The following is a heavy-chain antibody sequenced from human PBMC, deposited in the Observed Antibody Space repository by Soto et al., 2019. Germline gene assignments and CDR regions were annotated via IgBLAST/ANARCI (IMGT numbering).Heavy chain of an antibody. CDR3: ARDSTVTTYYGMDV. V-gene: IGHV1-18*01. D-gene: IGHD4-17*01. Sequence: ASVKVSCKASGCTVTRYGISCVRQAPGQGLEWMGWISAYNGNTNYAQKLQGRVTMTTDTSTSTAYMELRSLRSDDTAVYYCARDSTVTTYYGMDVWGQGTTVTVSS. CDR1: GCTVTRYG. J-gene: IGHJ6*02. CDR2: ISAYNGNT.